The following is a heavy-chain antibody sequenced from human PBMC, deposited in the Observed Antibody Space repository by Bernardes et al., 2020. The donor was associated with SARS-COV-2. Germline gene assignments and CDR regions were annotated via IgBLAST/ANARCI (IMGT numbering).Heavy chain of an antibody. J-gene: IGHJ4*02. V-gene: IGHV3-21*01. CDR3: TSEMADPGPLDY. D-gene: IGHD2-8*01. Sequence: SVKGRFTISRANAENSLYLQMNSLRAEDEAVYYCTSEMADPGPLDYWGQGTLVTVSS.